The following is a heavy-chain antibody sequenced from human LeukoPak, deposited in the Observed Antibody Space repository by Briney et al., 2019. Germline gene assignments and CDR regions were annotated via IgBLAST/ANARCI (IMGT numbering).Heavy chain of an antibody. CDR1: GFTFNSYS. Sequence: GGSLRLSCAASGFTFNSYSMNWVRQAPGKGLEWVSSISSSSLSYIYYADSVKGRFTISRDNAKNSLYLQMNSLRAEDTAVYYCARDGIAARNVYYYYYMDVWGKGTTVTVSS. D-gene: IGHD6-6*01. CDR2: ISSSSLSYI. CDR3: ARDGIAARNVYYYYYMDV. J-gene: IGHJ6*03. V-gene: IGHV3-21*01.